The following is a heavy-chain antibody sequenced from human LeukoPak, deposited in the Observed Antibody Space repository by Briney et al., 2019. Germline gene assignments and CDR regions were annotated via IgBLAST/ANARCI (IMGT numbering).Heavy chain of an antibody. J-gene: IGHJ3*02. D-gene: IGHD4-23*01. CDR2: IKQDGSEK. V-gene: IGHV3-7*01. CDR1: GFTFSDYW. Sequence: GGSLRLSCSASGFTFSDYWMTWVRQAPGKGLEWVANIKQDGSEKYYVDSVKDRFTISRDNSKNTLYLQMNNLRAEDTAVYYCATNYGGNFRAFDIWGQGTMVTVSS. CDR3: ATNYGGNFRAFDI.